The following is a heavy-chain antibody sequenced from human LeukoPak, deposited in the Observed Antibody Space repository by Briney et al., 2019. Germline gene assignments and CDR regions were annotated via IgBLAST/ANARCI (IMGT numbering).Heavy chain of an antibody. D-gene: IGHD2-21*02. CDR2: IYSGGST. Sequence: PGGSLRPSCAASGFTFSSYGMSWVRQAPGKGLEWVSVIYSGGSTYYADSVKGRFTISRDKSKNTLYLQMNTLTAEDTAVYYCARDTLGGGDYSTADWGQGTLVTVSS. V-gene: IGHV3-66*01. J-gene: IGHJ4*02. CDR1: GFTFSSYG. CDR3: ARDTLGGGDYSTAD.